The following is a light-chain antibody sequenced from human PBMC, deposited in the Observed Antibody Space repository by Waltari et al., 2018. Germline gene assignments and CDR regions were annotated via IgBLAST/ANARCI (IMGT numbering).Light chain of an antibody. CDR3: QTGGHGTWV. V-gene: IGLV4-69*01. CDR1: RGHSSNT. Sequence: QLVVTQSPSASASLGASVKLTCTLSRGHSSNTIAWPQQQPEKGPRYLMKVNSDGSHSRGDEIPDRFSGSSSGAERHLTISSLQAEDEADYYCQTGGHGTWVFGGGTKLTVL. CDR2: VNSDGSH. J-gene: IGLJ3*02.